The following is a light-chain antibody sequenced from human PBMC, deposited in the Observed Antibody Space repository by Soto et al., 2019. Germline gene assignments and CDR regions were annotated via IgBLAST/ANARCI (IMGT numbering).Light chain of an antibody. V-gene: IGLV3-21*02. CDR3: QVWDSSSDHRV. CDR1: NIGSKS. Sequence: SYELTQPPSVSVAPGQTARITCGGNNIGSKSEHWYQQKPGKAPVLVVYDDSDRPSGIPERFSGSNSGNTATLTISRVEAGDEADYYCQVWDSSSDHRVFCGGTQLTVL. J-gene: IGLJ3*02. CDR2: DDS.